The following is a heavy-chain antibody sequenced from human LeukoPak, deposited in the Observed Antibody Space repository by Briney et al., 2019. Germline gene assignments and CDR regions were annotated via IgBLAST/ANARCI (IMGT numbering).Heavy chain of an antibody. Sequence: PSETLSLTCAVYGGSFSGYYWSWIRQPPGKGLERIGEINHSGSTNYNPSLKSRITISVDTSKNQFSLKLSSVTAADTAVYYCARIPGRVYYGSGNQDYWGQGTLVTVSS. V-gene: IGHV4-34*01. CDR2: INHSGST. CDR1: GGSFSGYY. CDR3: ARIPGRVYYGSGNQDY. J-gene: IGHJ4*02. D-gene: IGHD3-10*01.